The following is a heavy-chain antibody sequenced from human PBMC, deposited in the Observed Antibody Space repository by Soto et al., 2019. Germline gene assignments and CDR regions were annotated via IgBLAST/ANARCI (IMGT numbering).Heavy chain of an antibody. D-gene: IGHD3-22*01. CDR2: ISGSGGST. Sequence: EVPLLESGGGLVQPGGSLRLSCAASGFTFSSYAMSWVRQAPGKGLEWVSAISGSGGSTYYADSVKGRFTISRDNSKHPLYLEMNSLRAEDTAVYYCANGGPYYYDSSGYSDYWGRGTLVTVSS. J-gene: IGHJ4*02. V-gene: IGHV3-23*01. CDR1: GFTFSSYA. CDR3: ANGGPYYYDSSGYSDY.